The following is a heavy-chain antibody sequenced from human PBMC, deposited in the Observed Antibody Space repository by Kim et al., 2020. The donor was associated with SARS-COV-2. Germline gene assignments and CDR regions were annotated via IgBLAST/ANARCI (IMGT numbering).Heavy chain of an antibody. CDR1: GFTFYSYA. CDR3: ARRYSSSNYFDS. V-gene: IGHV3-23*05. CDR2: IYASGSNT. Sequence: GGSLRLSCAASGFTFYSYAMLWVRQAPGKGLEWLSLIYASGSNTFYADSVKGRFTISRDNSNSTLYLQMSSLRAEDTAIYYCARRYSSSNYFDSWGQGTL. J-gene: IGHJ4*02. D-gene: IGHD6-6*01.